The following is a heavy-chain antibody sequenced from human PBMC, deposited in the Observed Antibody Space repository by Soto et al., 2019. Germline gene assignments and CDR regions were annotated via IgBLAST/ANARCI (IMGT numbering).Heavy chain of an antibody. Sequence: SETLSLTCTVSGGSISSGGYYWSWIRQHPGKGLEWIGYIYYSGSTYYNPSLKSRVTISVDTSKNQFSLKLSSVTAADTAVYYCARGKSGDSYYYYYGMDVWGQGTTVTVSS. J-gene: IGHJ6*02. CDR2: IYYSGST. CDR3: ARGKSGDSYYYYYGMDV. V-gene: IGHV4-31*03. D-gene: IGHD4-17*01. CDR1: GGSISSGGYY.